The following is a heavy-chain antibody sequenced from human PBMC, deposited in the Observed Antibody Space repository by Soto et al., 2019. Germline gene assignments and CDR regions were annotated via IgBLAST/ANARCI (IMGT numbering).Heavy chain of an antibody. CDR2: ISSSCSTI. J-gene: IGHJ5*02. CDR1: GFTFSSYE. V-gene: IGHV3-48*03. CDR3: ARCETRAWFDR. Sequence: EVQLVESGGGLVQPGGSLRLSCAASGFTFSSYEMNWVRQAPGKGLEWVSYISSSCSTIYYADSVKGRFTISRDNAKNSLYLQMNSLRAEYTAVYYCARCETRAWFDRWGQGTLVTVSS.